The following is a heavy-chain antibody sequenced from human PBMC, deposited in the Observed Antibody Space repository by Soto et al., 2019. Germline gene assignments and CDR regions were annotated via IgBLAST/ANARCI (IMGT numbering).Heavy chain of an antibody. J-gene: IGHJ4*02. CDR3: ARLRGHYASGSYYQDFDY. D-gene: IGHD3-10*01. CDR1: GGSISSGGYY. CDR2: FYYSANT. V-gene: IGHV4-61*08. Sequence: PSETLSLTCTVSGGSISSGGYYWSWIRQHPGKGLEWIGYFYYSANTKYNPSLKSRVTISADTSRNRFSLRLSSVTAADTAVYYCARLRGHYASGSYYQDFDYWGQGTLVTVSS.